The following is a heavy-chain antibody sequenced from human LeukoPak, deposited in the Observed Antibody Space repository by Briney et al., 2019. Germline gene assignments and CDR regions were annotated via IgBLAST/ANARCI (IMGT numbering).Heavy chain of an antibody. J-gene: IGHJ4*02. D-gene: IGHD3-22*01. V-gene: IGHV1-2*02. CDR2: INPNSGGT. CDR1: GYTFTGYY. Sequence: GASVKVSCKASGYTFTGYYMHWVRQAPGQGLEWMGWINPNSGGTNYAQKFQGRVTMTRDTSISTAYMELSRLRSDDTAVYYCAREVVAYDSSGLSSGYWGQGTLVTVSS. CDR3: AREVVAYDSSGLSSGY.